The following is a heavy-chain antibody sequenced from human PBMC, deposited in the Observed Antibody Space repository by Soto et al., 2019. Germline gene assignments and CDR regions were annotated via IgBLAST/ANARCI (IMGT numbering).Heavy chain of an antibody. CDR1: GGSITTSSYN. D-gene: IGHD3-10*01. J-gene: IGHJ3*01. CDR2: IYYDGST. CDR3: ARFYGNAFDV. Sequence: SETLSLTCSVSGGSITTSSYNWDWIRQPPGKGLEWVGTIYYDGSTSYNPSLKSQVTISVDTSKNHFALKVNSVTAADTAVYYCARFYGNAFDVWGRGTVVTVSS. V-gene: IGHV4-39*02.